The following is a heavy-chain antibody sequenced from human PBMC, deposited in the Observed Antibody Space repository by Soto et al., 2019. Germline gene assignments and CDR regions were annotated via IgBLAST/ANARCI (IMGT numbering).Heavy chain of an antibody. J-gene: IGHJ6*02. CDR3: AASIFYYGMDV. CDR1: GDTFTNYW. CDR2: IYPGDSDT. Sequence: PGESLKISCNGSGDTFTNYWIGWVRQMPGKGLEWMGIIYPGDSDTKYNPSFQGQVTISADKSITTTYLRWTSLKASDTAIYYCAASIFYYGMDVWGQGTTVTVSS. V-gene: IGHV5-51*01.